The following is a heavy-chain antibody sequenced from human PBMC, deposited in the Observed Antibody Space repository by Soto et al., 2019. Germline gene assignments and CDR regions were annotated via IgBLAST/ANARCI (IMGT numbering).Heavy chain of an antibody. CDR2: VRNKANSYTT. CDR3: CRTRGYSQVWDFDY. CDR1: GFTFSDHY. Sequence: EVQLVESGGGLVQPGGSLRLSCAASGFTFSDHYMDWVRQAPGKGLEWVGRVRNKANSYTTEYAASVKGRFTISRDDSKNSLYLQMNSLKTEDTALYYCCRTRGYSQVWDFDYWGQGTLVTVSS. D-gene: IGHD5-12*01. J-gene: IGHJ4*02. V-gene: IGHV3-72*01.